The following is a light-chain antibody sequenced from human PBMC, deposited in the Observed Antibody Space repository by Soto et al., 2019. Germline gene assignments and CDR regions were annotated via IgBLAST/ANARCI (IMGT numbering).Light chain of an antibody. CDR3: QQYGSSPTT. Sequence: DIVLTQSSGTLSLSPGGRATLSCRASQSVRSSYLAWYQQKPGQAPRLLIYGASSRATGIPDRFSGSGSGTDFTLTISRLEPEDFAVYYCQQYGSSPTTFGHGTKVDIK. CDR1: QSVRSSY. J-gene: IGKJ1*01. CDR2: GAS. V-gene: IGKV3-20*01.